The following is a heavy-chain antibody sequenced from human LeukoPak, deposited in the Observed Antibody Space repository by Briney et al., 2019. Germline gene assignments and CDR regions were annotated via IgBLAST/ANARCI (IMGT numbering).Heavy chain of an antibody. CDR3: ARERVVVVAATGFVDY. Sequence: GGSLRLSCAASEFTFSDYYMSWIRQAPGKGLEWVSYISSSGSTIYYADSVKGRFTISRDNAKNSLYLQMNSLRAEDTAVYYCARERVVVVAATGFVDYWGQGTLVTVSS. J-gene: IGHJ4*02. CDR2: ISSSGSTI. V-gene: IGHV3-11*01. D-gene: IGHD2-15*01. CDR1: EFTFSDYY.